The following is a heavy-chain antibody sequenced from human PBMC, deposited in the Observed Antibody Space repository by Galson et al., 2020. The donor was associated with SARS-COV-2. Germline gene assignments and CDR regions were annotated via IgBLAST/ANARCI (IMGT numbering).Heavy chain of an antibody. J-gene: IGHJ5*02. CDR3: GRERYTYLPTANWFDA. CDR2: VFYSGSP. CDR1: GDSVSSGGYY. V-gene: IGHV4-31*01. Sequence: SETLSLTCTVSGDSVSSGGYYWSWIRQLPGKGLEWIGHVFYSGSPSYNPSLKTPITISLDTSRNQFSLKLSSVTAADTAVYYCGRERYTYLPTANWFDAWGQGILVTVSS. D-gene: IGHD5-18*01.